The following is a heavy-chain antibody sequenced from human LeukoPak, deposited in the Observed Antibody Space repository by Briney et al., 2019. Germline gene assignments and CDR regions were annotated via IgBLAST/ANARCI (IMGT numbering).Heavy chain of an antibody. CDR1: GCTFSSYA. V-gene: IGHV3-21*01. Sequence: GGSLRLSCAASGCTFSSYAMNWVRQAPGKGLEWMSPISTSDSNRYYAYSVNGRFPISIDKANYTLNLQINSLRPGDTAVFYCARERSGEDFDYWGQGTPVTVPS. J-gene: IGHJ4*02. CDR3: ARERSGEDFDY. D-gene: IGHD7-27*01. CDR2: ISTSDSNR.